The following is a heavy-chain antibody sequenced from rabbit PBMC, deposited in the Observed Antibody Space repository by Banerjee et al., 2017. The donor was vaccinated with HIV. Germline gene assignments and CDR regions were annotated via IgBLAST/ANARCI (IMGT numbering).Heavy chain of an antibody. CDR1: GLDFSSYG. Sequence: QEQLVESGGGLVQPEGSLTLTCKASGLDFSSYGVNWVRQAPGKGLEWIGYITYGGSAYYASWVNGRFTISLDNAQNTVFLQMTSLTAADTATYFCAKTTKTMVPYYFNLWGQGTLVTVS. V-gene: IGHV1S47*01. CDR3: AKTTKTMVPYYFNL. J-gene: IGHJ4*01. D-gene: IGHD2-1*01. CDR2: ITYGGSA.